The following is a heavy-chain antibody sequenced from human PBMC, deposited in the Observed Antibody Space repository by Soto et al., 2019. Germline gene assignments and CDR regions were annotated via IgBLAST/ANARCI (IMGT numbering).Heavy chain of an antibody. J-gene: IGHJ4*02. CDR2: ISDDGNIK. D-gene: IGHD5-18*01. CDR1: GFNFRSNA. V-gene: IGHV3-30-3*01. Sequence: PGGSLRLSCAASGFNFRSNAMHWVRQAPGKGLEWVAIISDDGNIKYYADSVKGRFSISRDNSKNTVYLQMNSLSVQDPAVYYCAKALDTAMDPLDYWGQGTLVTVSS. CDR3: AKALDTAMDPLDY.